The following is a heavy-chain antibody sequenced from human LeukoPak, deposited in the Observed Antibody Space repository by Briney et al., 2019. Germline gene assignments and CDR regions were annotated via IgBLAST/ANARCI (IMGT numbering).Heavy chain of an antibody. D-gene: IGHD2-2*01. V-gene: IGHV1-2*02. CDR2: INPNSGGT. Sequence: ASVKVSCKASGYTFTGYYMHWVRQAPGQGLEWMGWINPNSGGTNYAQKFQGRVTMTRDTSISTAYMELSRLRSDDTAVYYCARAGGILGYCSSTSCSPYNFDHWGQGTLVTVSS. CDR3: ARAGGILGYCSSTSCSPYNFDH. J-gene: IGHJ4*02. CDR1: GYTFTGYY.